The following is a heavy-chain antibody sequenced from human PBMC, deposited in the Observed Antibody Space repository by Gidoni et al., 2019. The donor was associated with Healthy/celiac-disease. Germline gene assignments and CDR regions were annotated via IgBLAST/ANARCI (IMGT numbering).Heavy chain of an antibody. V-gene: IGHV3-21*01. J-gene: IGHJ6*02. CDR2: ISSSSSYI. CDR3: ARDWDYGMDV. CDR1: GFTFSSYS. D-gene: IGHD3-16*01. Sequence: EVQLVESGGGLVKPGGSLSLSCAASGFTFSSYSMNWVRQAPGKGLEWVSSISSSSSYIYYADSVKGRFTISRDNAKNSLYLQMNSLRAEDTAVYYCARDWDYGMDVWGQGTTVTVSS.